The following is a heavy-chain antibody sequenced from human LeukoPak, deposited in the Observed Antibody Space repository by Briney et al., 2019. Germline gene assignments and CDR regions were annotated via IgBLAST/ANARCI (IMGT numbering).Heavy chain of an antibody. J-gene: IGHJ4*02. CDR1: GVSISTYY. Sequence: SETLSLTCTVSGVSISTYYWSWIRQPPGKGLEWIGYIYSSGTTNYNPSLKSRVTISIDTSKNEFSLRLTSVTAADTAVYYCAREANYYGSGSYFEGTFDYWGQGTLVTVSS. CDR2: IYSSGTT. D-gene: IGHD3-10*01. V-gene: IGHV4-59*01. CDR3: AREANYYGSGSYFEGTFDY.